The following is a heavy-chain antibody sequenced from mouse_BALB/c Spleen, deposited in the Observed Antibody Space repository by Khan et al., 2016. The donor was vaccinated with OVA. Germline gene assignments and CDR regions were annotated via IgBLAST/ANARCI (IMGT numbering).Heavy chain of an antibody. V-gene: IGHV5-6-3*01. Sequence: EVELVESGGGLVQPGGSLKLSCAASGFTFSGYGMSWVRQTPDKRLELVATINNNGGTSYNPDSVKGRFTISRDNAKNTLHLQMSSLKSEDTAIYYCARIYYRYDEGYWYFDVWGAGTTVTVSS. CDR1: GFTFSGYG. CDR2: INNNGGTS. CDR3: ARIYYRYDEGYWYFDV. D-gene: IGHD2-14*01. J-gene: IGHJ1*01.